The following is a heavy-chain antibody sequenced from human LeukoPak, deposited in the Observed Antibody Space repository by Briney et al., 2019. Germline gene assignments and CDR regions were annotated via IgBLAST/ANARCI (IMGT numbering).Heavy chain of an antibody. CDR1: GYTFAGYY. V-gene: IGHV1-2*02. CDR3: ARLDIVVVPAYRGYFDY. CDR2: INPNSGGT. Sequence: ASVKVSCKASGYTFAGYYMHWVRQAPGQGLEWMGWINPNSGGTNYAQKFQGRVTMTRDTSISTAYMELSRLRSDDTAVYYCARLDIVVVPAYRGYFDYWGQGTLVTVSS. D-gene: IGHD2-2*03. J-gene: IGHJ4*02.